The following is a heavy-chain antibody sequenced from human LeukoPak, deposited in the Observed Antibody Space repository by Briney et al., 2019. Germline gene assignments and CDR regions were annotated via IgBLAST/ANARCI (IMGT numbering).Heavy chain of an antibody. D-gene: IGHD3-10*01. Sequence: TGGSLRLSCAASGFTFSSHGMNWVRQAPGKGLEWVSGTSPSGGITYYTDSVKGRFTISRDNFKNTLHLQMNSLRAEDTAVYYCAKIWNPITMVRGVIDYWGQGTLVTVSS. CDR1: GFTFSSHG. CDR2: TSPSGGIT. CDR3: AKIWNPITMVRGVIDY. V-gene: IGHV3-23*01. J-gene: IGHJ4*02.